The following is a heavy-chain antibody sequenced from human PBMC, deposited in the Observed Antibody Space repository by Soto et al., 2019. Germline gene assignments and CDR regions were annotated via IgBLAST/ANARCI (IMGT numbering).Heavy chain of an antibody. Sequence: GGSLRLSCAASGFTFSSYSMNWVRQAPGKGLEWVSYISSSSSTIYYADSVKGRFTISRDNAKNSLYLQMNSLRDEDTAVYYLAALHRGMATITEYFQHWGQGTLVTVSS. CDR3: AALHRGMATITEYFQH. CDR2: ISSSSSTI. CDR1: GFTFSSYS. J-gene: IGHJ1*01. D-gene: IGHD5-12*01. V-gene: IGHV3-48*02.